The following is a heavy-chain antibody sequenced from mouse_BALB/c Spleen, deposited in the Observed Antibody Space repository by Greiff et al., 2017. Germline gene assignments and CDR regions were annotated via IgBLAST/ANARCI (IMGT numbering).Heavy chain of an antibody. CDR1: GFTFSSYT. CDR2: ISSGGSYT. CDR3: TRGLPNYAMDY. J-gene: IGHJ4*01. V-gene: IGHV5-6-4*01. Sequence: EVQRVESGGGLVKPGGSLKLSCAASGFTFSSYTMSWVRQTPEKRLEWVATISSGGSYTYYPDSVKGRFTISRDNAKNTLYLQMSSLKSEDTAMYYCTRGLPNYAMDYWGQGTSVTVSS.